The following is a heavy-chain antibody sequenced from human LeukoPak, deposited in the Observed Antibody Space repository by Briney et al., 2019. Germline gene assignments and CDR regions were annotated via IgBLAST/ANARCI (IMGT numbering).Heavy chain of an antibody. CDR1: GFTFSSYA. Sequence: PGGSLRLSCAASGFTFSSYAMSWVRQAPGKGLEWVSPISCGGGSTYYADSVKGRFTISRDNSKNTLYVQMNSLRAEDTAVYYCAKDFGGRACSSTSCYVSDYYYGMDVWGQGTTVTVSS. V-gene: IGHV3-23*01. J-gene: IGHJ6*02. D-gene: IGHD2-2*01. CDR3: AKDFGGRACSSTSCYVSDYYYGMDV. CDR2: ISCGGGST.